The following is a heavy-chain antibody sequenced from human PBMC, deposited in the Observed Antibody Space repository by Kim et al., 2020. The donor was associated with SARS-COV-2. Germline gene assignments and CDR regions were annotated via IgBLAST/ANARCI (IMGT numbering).Heavy chain of an antibody. CDR1: GGSISSGDYY. V-gene: IGHV4-30-4*01. CDR2: IYYTGSS. D-gene: IGHD2-21*01. CDR3: ARGPPIRGGGRYSH. Sequence: SETLSLTCTVSGGSISSGDYYWSWIRQPPGKGLEWIGYIYYTGSSHYNPSLNSRVTISIDTSKNQFSLKLSSVTAADTAAYYCARGPPIRGGGRYSHWG. J-gene: IGHJ1*01.